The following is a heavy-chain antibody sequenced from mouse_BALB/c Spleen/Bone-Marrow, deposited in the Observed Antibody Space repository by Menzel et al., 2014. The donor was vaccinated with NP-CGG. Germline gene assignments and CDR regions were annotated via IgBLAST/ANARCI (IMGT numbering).Heavy chain of an antibody. CDR3: ARWEYYAMDY. CDR1: GFNIKDTY. D-gene: IGHD4-1*01. J-gene: IGHJ4*01. CDR2: IDPANGNT. V-gene: IGHV14-3*02. Sequence: XXLVKPGASVKLSCTASGFNIKDTYMHWVKQRPEQGLEWIGRIDPANGNTKYDPKFQGKATITADTSSNTAYLQLSSLTSEDTAVYYCARWEYYAMDYWGQGTSVTVSS.